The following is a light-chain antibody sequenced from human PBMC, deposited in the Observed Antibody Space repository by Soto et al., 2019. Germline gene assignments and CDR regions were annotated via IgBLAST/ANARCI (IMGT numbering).Light chain of an antibody. J-gene: IGLJ2*01. Sequence: QSALTQPPSASGSPGQSVTISCTGTSSDVGGYDYVSWYQQQPGKVPKLMIYEVNKRPSGVPDRFSGSKSGNTASLTVSGLQSDDAADYYCCSYAVSGSLVFGGGTKLTVL. V-gene: IGLV2-8*01. CDR2: EVN. CDR1: SSDVGGYDY. CDR3: CSYAVSGSLV.